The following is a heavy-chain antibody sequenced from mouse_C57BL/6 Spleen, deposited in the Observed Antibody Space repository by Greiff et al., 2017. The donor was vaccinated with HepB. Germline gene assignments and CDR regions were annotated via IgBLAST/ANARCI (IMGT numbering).Heavy chain of an antibody. CDR1: GYTFTDYN. CDR3: ERRIYYDYDVGYCDV. V-gene: IGHV1-18*01. CDR2: INPNNGGT. D-gene: IGHD2-4*01. J-gene: IGHJ1*03. Sequence: VQLQQSGPELVKPGASVKIPCKASGYTFTDYNMDWVKQSPGKSLEWIGDINPNNGGTIFNQKFKGTATLTVDKSSSTAYMELRSMTSEDTAVYYCERRIYYDYDVGYCDVWGTGTTVTVAS.